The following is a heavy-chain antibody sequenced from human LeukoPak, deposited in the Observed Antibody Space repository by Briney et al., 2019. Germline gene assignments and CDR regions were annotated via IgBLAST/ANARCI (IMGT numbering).Heavy chain of an antibody. D-gene: IGHD6-19*01. V-gene: IGHV3-21*01. CDR1: GFTFSSYS. CDR3: ARDNSGWSLDP. CDR2: ISTSSSYI. J-gene: IGHJ5*02. Sequence: GGSLRLSCAASGFTFSSYSMNWVRQAPGKGLEWVSSISTSSSYIYYADSVKGRFTISRDNAKNSLYVQMDSLRAEDTAVYYCARDNSGWSLDPWGQGTLVTVSS.